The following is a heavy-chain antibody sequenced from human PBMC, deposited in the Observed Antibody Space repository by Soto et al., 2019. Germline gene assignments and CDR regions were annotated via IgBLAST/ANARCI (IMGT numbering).Heavy chain of an antibody. Sequence: SETLSLTCTVSGGSISSGGYYWSWIRQHPGKGLEWIGYIYYSGSTYYNPSLKSRVTISVDTSKNQFSLKLSSVTAADTAVYHCAIGEWLSTSYFNFWGKGTLVTVSS. J-gene: IGHJ4*02. CDR1: GGSISSGGYY. CDR2: IYYSGST. CDR3: AIGEWLSTSYFNF. V-gene: IGHV4-31*03. D-gene: IGHD3-3*01.